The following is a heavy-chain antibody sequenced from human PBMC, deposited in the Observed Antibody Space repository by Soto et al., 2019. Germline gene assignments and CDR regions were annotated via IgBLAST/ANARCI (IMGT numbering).Heavy chain of an antibody. Sequence: QVHLMQSGAEGKSPGASVRVSCKASGYTFSSYGVSWVRQAPGQGLEFMGWISVYNGHTNYAQKLQGRVTMTTDTSTSTTYRELKSLSSADTAVYFSARCDFGDYVPPLDPGGKGTLAPVS. CDR2: ISVYNGHT. V-gene: IGHV1-18*01. CDR3: ARCDFGDYVPPLDP. J-gene: IGHJ5*02. D-gene: IGHD4-17*01. CDR1: GYTFSSYG.